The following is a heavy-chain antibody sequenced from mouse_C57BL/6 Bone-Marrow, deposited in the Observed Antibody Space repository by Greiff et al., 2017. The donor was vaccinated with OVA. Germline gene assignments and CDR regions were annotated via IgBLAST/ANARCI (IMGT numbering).Heavy chain of an antibody. D-gene: IGHD1-1*01. J-gene: IGHJ4*01. V-gene: IGHV1-63*01. CDR2: IYPGGGYT. Sequence: QVHVKQSGAELVRPGTSVKMSCKASGYTFTNYWIGWAKQRPGHGLEWIGDIYPGGGYTNYNEKFKGKATLTADKSSSTAYMQFSSLTSEDSAIYYCARGGDTNAMDYWGQGTSVTVSS. CDR1: GYTFTNYW. CDR3: ARGGDTNAMDY.